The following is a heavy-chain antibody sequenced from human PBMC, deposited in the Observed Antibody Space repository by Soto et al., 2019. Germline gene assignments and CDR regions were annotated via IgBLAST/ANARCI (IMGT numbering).Heavy chain of an antibody. CDR3: ARATRGYFDY. V-gene: IGHV4-59*01. CDR2: IYYSGST. Sequence: TSETLSLTCTVSGGSISSYYWSWIRQPPGKGLEWIGYIYYSGSTNYNPSLKSRVTISVDTSKNQFSLKMSSVTAADTAVYYCARATRGYFDYWGQGTLVTVSS. CDR1: GGSISSYY. J-gene: IGHJ4*02.